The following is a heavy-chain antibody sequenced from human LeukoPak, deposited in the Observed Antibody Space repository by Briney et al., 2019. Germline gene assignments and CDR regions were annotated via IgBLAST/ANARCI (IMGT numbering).Heavy chain of an antibody. CDR1: GFTFSSYG. CDR3: ARDGYSGYDFYFDY. D-gene: IGHD5-12*01. CDR2: IWFDGSDK. V-gene: IGHV3-33*01. Sequence: GGSLRLSCAASGFTFSSYGMHWVRQAPGKGLEWVAVIWFDGSDKYYADSVKGRFTISRDNSKNTLYLQMNSLRAEDTAVYYCARDGYSGYDFYFDYWRQGSLVTVSS. J-gene: IGHJ4*02.